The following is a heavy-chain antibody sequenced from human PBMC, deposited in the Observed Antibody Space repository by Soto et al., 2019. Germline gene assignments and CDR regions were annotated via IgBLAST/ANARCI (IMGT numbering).Heavy chain of an antibody. CDR1: GFTFNSHW. Sequence: GGSLRLSCTASGFTFNSHWMHWVRQAPGKGLVWVSRIYFDGITTNYADSVKGRLTVSRDNAKNTVYLHVNTLRDEDTAVYYCARGGAMGVDYWGQGTLVTVSS. J-gene: IGHJ4*02. CDR3: ARGGAMGVDY. V-gene: IGHV3-74*01. D-gene: IGHD1-26*01. CDR2: IYFDGITT.